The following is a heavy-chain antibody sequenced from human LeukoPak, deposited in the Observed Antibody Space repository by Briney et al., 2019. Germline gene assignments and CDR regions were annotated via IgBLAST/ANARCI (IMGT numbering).Heavy chain of an antibody. Sequence: ASVKVSCKASGGTFSSYAISWVRQAPGQGLEWVGGIIPVFGTANYAQKFQGRVTITADESTSTAYMELSSLRSEDTAVYYCARAEGIAPEFDYWGQGTLVTVSS. CDR2: IIPVFGTA. CDR1: GGTFSSYA. CDR3: ARAEGIAPEFDY. D-gene: IGHD6-13*01. J-gene: IGHJ4*02. V-gene: IGHV1-69*13.